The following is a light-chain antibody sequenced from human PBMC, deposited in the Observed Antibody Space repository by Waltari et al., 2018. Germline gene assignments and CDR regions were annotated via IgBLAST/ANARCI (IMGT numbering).Light chain of an antibody. Sequence: QTVVTQEPSFSVSPGGTVTLTCGLSSGSVSTSYYPSWYQQTPGQAPRTLIYSTDSRSSGVPDRFSGPIVGNKAALTITGAQADDESDYYCVLYMGGGISVFGGGTKLTVL. CDR1: SGSVSTSYY. CDR3: VLYMGGGISV. V-gene: IGLV8-61*01. J-gene: IGLJ3*02. CDR2: STD.